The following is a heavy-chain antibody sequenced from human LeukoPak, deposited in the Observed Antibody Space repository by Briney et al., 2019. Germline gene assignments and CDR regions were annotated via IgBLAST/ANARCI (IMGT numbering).Heavy chain of an antibody. CDR3: AKKPSGYCSGGSCYGIDY. CDR1: GFTFSSYA. V-gene: IGHV3-23*01. Sequence: GGSLRLSCAASGFTFSSYAMSWVRQAPGKGLEWVSAISGSGGSTYYADSVKGRFTISRDNSKNTLYLQMNSLRAEDTAVYYCAKKPSGYCSGGSCYGIDYWGQGTLVTVSS. CDR2: ISGSGGST. J-gene: IGHJ4*02. D-gene: IGHD2-15*01.